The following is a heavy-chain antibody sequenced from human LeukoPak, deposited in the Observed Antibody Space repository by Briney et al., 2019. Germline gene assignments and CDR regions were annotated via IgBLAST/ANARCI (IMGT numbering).Heavy chain of an antibody. CDR3: ARDLGYSYGSTTFDY. Sequence: PGRSLRVSCAASGFTFSSYGMHWVRQAPGKGLEWVAGIWYDGSNKYYADSVKGRFTISRDNSKNTQYLQMNSLRAEDTAVYYCARDLGYSYGSTTFDYWGQGTLVTVSS. V-gene: IGHV3-33*01. CDR2: IWYDGSNK. CDR1: GFTFSSYG. J-gene: IGHJ4*02. D-gene: IGHD5-18*01.